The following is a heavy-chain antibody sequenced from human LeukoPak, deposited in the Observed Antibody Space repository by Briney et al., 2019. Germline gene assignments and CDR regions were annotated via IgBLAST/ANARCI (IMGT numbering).Heavy chain of an antibody. CDR2: ISAYNGNT. Sequence: GASVKVSCKASGYTFTSYGISWVRQAPGQGLEWMGWISAYNGNTNYAQKLQGRVTMTTDTSTSTAYMELRSLRSDDTAVYYCARDKVPYYDSSGSHHQDGGFDYWGQGTLVTVSS. CDR1: GYTFTSYG. J-gene: IGHJ4*02. V-gene: IGHV1-18*01. D-gene: IGHD3-22*01. CDR3: ARDKVPYYDSSGSHHQDGGFDY.